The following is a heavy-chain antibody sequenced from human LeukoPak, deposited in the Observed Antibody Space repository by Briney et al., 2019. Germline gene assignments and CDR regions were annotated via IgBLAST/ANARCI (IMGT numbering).Heavy chain of an antibody. CDR2: ISAYNGNT. J-gene: IGHJ6*04. CDR1: GYTFTSYG. V-gene: IGHV1-18*04. Sequence: ASVKVSCKASGYTFTSYGISWVRQAPGQGLEWMGWISAYNGNTNYAQKPQGRVTMTTDTSTSTAYMELRSLRSGDTAVYYCARDLPYSSSWSYYYGMDVWGKGTTVTVSS. CDR3: ARDLPYSSSWSYYYGMDV. D-gene: IGHD6-13*01.